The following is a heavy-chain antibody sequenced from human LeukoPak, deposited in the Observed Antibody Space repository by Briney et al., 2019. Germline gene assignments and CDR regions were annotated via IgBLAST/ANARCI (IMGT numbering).Heavy chain of an antibody. CDR1: GYSISSGYY. Sequence: SETLSLTCAVSGYSISSGYYWGWIRQPPGKGLEWIGSIYHSGSTNYNPSLKSRVTMPVDTSKNQFSLKLSSVTAADTAVYYCARDASSSWFSWFDPWGQGTLVTVSS. CDR2: IYHSGST. V-gene: IGHV4-38-2*02. D-gene: IGHD6-13*01. J-gene: IGHJ5*02. CDR3: ARDASSSWFSWFDP.